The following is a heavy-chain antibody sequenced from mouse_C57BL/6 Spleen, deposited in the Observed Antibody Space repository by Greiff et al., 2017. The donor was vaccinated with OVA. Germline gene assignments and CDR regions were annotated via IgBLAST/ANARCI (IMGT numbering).Heavy chain of an antibody. CDR3: GRQDYYGSSFGAMDY. D-gene: IGHD1-1*01. J-gene: IGHJ4*01. CDR2: IRSKSNNYAT. V-gene: IGHV10-1*01. Sequence: EVKLVESGGGLVQPKGSLKLSCAASGFSFNTYAMNWVRQAPGKGLEWVARIRSKSNNYATYYAASVKDRFTISRDDSESMLYLQMNNLKTEDTAMYYCGRQDYYGSSFGAMDYWGQGTSVTVSS. CDR1: GFSFNTYA.